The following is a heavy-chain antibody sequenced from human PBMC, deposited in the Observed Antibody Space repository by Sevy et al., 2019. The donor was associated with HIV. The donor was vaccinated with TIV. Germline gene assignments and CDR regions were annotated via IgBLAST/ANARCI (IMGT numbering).Heavy chain of an antibody. CDR1: GFTFSTYW. V-gene: IGHV3-7*01. CDR2: INEAGTEK. J-gene: IGHJ6*02. Sequence: GGSLRLSCAASGFTFSTYWMSWFRQAPGKGLEWVANINEAGTEKFYVDSVKGRFTMSRDNAKNSLYLQMNSLRAEDAAVYYCARDNATVSRRGLRYYSYGTDFWGQGTTVTVSS. D-gene: IGHD2-2*01. CDR3: ARDNATVSRRGLRYYSYGTDF.